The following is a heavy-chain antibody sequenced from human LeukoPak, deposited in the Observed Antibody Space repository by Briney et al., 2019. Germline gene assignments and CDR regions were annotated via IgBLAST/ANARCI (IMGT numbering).Heavy chain of an antibody. Sequence: SETLSLTCTVSGGSISSGDYYWSWIRQPPGKGLEWIGYIYYSGSTYYNPSLKSRVTISVDTSKNQFSLKLGSVTAADTAVYYCARGPYYYDSSGHDYWGQGTLVTVSS. CDR2: IYYSGST. V-gene: IGHV4-30-4*01. D-gene: IGHD3-22*01. CDR1: GGSISSGDYY. J-gene: IGHJ4*02. CDR3: ARGPYYYDSSGHDY.